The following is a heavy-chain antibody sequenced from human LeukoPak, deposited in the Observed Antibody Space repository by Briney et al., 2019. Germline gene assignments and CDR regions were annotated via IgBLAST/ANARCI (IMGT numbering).Heavy chain of an antibody. Sequence: GGSLRLSCAASGFTFSSYAMSWVRQAPGKGLEWVSAISGSGGSTYYADSVKGRLTISRDNSKNTLYLQMNSLRAEDTAVYYCAKAPQRVLAGYFQHWGQGTLVTVSS. CDR3: AKAPQRVLAGYFQH. CDR1: GFTFSSYA. CDR2: ISGSGGST. V-gene: IGHV3-23*01. J-gene: IGHJ1*01.